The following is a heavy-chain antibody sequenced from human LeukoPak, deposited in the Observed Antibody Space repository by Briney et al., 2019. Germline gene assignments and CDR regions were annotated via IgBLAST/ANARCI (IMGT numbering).Heavy chain of an antibody. J-gene: IGHJ4*02. D-gene: IGHD2-2*01. CDR1: GFTFSTYA. CDR3: AKLIPPVDCSRTSCYGFDY. Sequence: PGGSLRLSCAVSGFTFSTYAMSGVRQAPGKGLEWVSAITSSGGDTYYTDSVKGRFTVSRDNSKSALYLQMNSLRAEDTAVYYCAKLIPPVDCSRTSCYGFDYWGQGTLVTVSS. V-gene: IGHV3-23*01. CDR2: ITSSGGDT.